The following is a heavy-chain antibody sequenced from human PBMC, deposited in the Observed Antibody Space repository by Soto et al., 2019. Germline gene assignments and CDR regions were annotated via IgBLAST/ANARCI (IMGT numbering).Heavy chain of an antibody. D-gene: IGHD1-1*01. Sequence: ASVKVSWKGSGYTLTRYGITWVRQAPGQGLEWMGWISAHNGNTDYAQKLQGRVTVTRDTSTSTAYMELRSLRSDDTAVYYCARGRYGDYWGQGALVTVSA. CDR2: ISAHNGNT. J-gene: IGHJ4*02. V-gene: IGHV1-18*01. CDR3: ARGRYGDY. CDR1: GYTLTRYG.